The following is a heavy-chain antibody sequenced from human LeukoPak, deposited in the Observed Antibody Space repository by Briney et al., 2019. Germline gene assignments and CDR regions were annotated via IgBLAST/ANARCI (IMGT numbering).Heavy chain of an antibody. Sequence: GGSLRLSCAASGFTFSSYAMSWVRQAPGKGLEWVSALSGSGANTYYADSVKGRFTISRDNSKNTLYLQMNSLRAEDTAVYYCAKLPWIQPLVGAFDIWGQGTMVTVSS. J-gene: IGHJ3*02. CDR1: GFTFSSYA. D-gene: IGHD5-18*01. V-gene: IGHV3-23*01. CDR3: AKLPWIQPLVGAFDI. CDR2: LSGSGANT.